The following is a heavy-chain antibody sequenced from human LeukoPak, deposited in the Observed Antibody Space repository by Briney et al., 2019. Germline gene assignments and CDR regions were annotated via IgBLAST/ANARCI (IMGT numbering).Heavy chain of an antibody. CDR2: ISGSGGGT. J-gene: IGHJ4*02. Sequence: GGSLRLSCAASGFTFSTYAMHWVRQAPGKGLEWVSTISGSGGGTYYADSVKGRFTISRDNSKNTLYLQMNSLRAEDTAVYYCAKVPDSYGYADYWGQGTLVTVSS. D-gene: IGHD5-18*01. CDR1: GFTFSTYA. V-gene: IGHV3-23*01. CDR3: AKVPDSYGYADY.